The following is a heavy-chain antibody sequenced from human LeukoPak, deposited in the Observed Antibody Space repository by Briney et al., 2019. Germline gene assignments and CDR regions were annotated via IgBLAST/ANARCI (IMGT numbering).Heavy chain of an antibody. V-gene: IGHV5-51*01. D-gene: IGHD2-2*01. CDR3: ARHPAYCSSTSCLNWFDP. J-gene: IGHJ5*02. Sequence: GESLKISCKGSGYSFTNYWIGWVRQMPGKGLEWMGIIYPGDSDTRYSPSFQGQVTISADKSISTAYLQWSSLKASDTAMYYCARHPAYCSSTSCLNWFDPWGQGTLVTVSS. CDR1: GYSFTNYW. CDR2: IYPGDSDT.